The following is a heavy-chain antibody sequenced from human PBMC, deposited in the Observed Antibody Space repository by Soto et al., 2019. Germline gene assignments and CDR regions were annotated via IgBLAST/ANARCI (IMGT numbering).Heavy chain of an antibody. J-gene: IGHJ4*02. CDR2: TRNKANRYSP. CDR1: GFIFSDYS. V-gene: IGHV3-72*01. CDR3: ARDTGGSYDY. Sequence: EVQLVESGGGLVQPGGSLTLSCAASGFIFSDYSMDWVRQVPGKGLEWVGRTRNKANRYSPEYAPSVKGRFTISRHDLDDSMYLQMNSLKTEDTAVYYCARDTGGSYDYWGQGALVTVSS. D-gene: IGHD1-26*01.